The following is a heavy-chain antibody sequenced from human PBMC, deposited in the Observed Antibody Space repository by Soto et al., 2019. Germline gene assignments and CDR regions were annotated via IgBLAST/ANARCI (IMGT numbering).Heavy chain of an antibody. CDR3: AKRESMMGAIPY. J-gene: IGHJ4*02. D-gene: IGHD1-26*01. Sequence: EVQLLESGGGLAQPGGSLRLSCAASGFTFSNYAMSWVRQAPGKGLEWVSSISGSGGSTSYADSVEGRFTISRDYSKNTLHMQMNNLRVDDTAICYCAKRESMMGAIPYWAQGPLVTVSS. CDR2: ISGSGGST. V-gene: IGHV3-23*01. CDR1: GFTFSNYA.